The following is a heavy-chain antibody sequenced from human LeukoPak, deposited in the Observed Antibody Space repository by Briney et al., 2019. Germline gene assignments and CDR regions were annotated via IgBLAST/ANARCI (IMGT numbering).Heavy chain of an antibody. J-gene: IGHJ4*02. Sequence: PGGSLRLSCTASGFTFSNFWMTWVRQAPGKGPEWLATIRQDGGDKWYLDSVKGRFTISRDNAKNSLFLQMNSLRVEDTAVYYCARYFDKTAFSWRRFDYWGQGALVTVSS. CDR2: IRQDGGDK. CDR1: GFTFSNFW. D-gene: IGHD2/OR15-2a*01. V-gene: IGHV3-7*01. CDR3: ARYFDKTAFSWRRFDY.